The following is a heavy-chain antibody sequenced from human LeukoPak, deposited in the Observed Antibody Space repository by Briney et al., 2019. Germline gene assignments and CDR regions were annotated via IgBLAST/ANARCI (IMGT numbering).Heavy chain of an antibody. Sequence: PGGSLRLSCAASGFTFSSYGMHWVRQAPGKGLEWVAVISYDGSNKYCADSVKGRFTISRDNSKNTLYLQMNSLRAEDTAVYYCAKDLRARTGLWRIDYWGQGTLVTVSS. CDR1: GFTFSSYG. V-gene: IGHV3-30*18. CDR3: AKDLRARTGLWRIDY. J-gene: IGHJ4*02. CDR2: ISYDGSNK. D-gene: IGHD5-18*01.